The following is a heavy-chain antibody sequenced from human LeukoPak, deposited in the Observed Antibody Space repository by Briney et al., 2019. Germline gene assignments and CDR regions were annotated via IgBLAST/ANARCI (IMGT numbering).Heavy chain of an antibody. CDR1: GFTFSSYS. CDR3: TRDPDALDY. CDR2: IRSSGSTI. Sequence: GGSLRLSCAASGFTFSSYSMNWVRQAPGKGLEWVAYIRSSGSTIYYSDSVKGRFTISRDIAKNSLYLQMNSLRDEDTAVYYCTRDPDALDYWGQGTLVTVSS. J-gene: IGHJ4*02. V-gene: IGHV3-48*02.